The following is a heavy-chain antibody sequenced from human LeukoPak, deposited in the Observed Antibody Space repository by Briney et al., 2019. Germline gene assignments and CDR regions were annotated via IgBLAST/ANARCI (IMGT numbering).Heavy chain of an antibody. D-gene: IGHD6-6*01. CDR3: TIATKLAVRNDY. CDR1: GFTFSKAW. CDR2: IKSKTEGGTK. Sequence: PGGSLRLSCAASGFTFSKAWMRCVSQAPGEWLGWVGCIKSKTEGGTKDYAAHVKGRFTHSRDDSKNTMYLQVNNLKTEDTAVYFCTIATKLAVRNDYWGEGTLVTVSP. J-gene: IGHJ4*02. V-gene: IGHV3-15*01.